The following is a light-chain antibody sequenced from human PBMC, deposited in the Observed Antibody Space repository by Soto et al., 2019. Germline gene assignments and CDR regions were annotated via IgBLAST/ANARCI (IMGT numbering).Light chain of an antibody. Sequence: AIQVTQSPSSLSASVGDRVTISCRASQGIGNDLGWYQQKPGKAPKLLIYEASTLQTGVASRFSGSGSGTDFTLTSSSLHPEDFATYYCLQDYVYPWTFGQGTKVEVK. CDR3: LQDYVYPWT. V-gene: IGKV1-6*01. CDR2: EAS. CDR1: QGIGND. J-gene: IGKJ1*01.